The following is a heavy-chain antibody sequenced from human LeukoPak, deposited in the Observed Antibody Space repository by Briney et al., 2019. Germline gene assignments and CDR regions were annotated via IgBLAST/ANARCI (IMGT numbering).Heavy chain of an antibody. Sequence: PSETLSLTCAVYGGSFSGYYWSWIRQPPGKGLEWIGEINHSGSTNYNPSLKSRVTISVDTSKNQFSLKLSSVTAADTAVYYCARGLTIRGYRPYFDYWGQGTLVTVSS. CDR2: INHSGST. D-gene: IGHD5-12*01. V-gene: IGHV4-34*01. CDR1: GGSFSGYY. J-gene: IGHJ4*02. CDR3: ARGLTIRGYRPYFDY.